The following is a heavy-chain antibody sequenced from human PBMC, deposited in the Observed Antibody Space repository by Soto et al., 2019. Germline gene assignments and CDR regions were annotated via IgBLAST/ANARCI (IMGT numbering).Heavy chain of an antibody. CDR1: GGSFSGYY. CDR3: ARVGGYCSSTSCPKSDYYYYYMDV. D-gene: IGHD2-2*01. J-gene: IGHJ6*03. Sequence: SETLSLTCAVYGGSFSGYYWSWIRQPPGKGLEWIGEINHSGSTNYNPSLKSRVTISVDTSKNQFSLKLSSVTAADTAVYYCARVGGYCSSTSCPKSDYYYYYMDVWGKGTTVTV. CDR2: INHSGST. V-gene: IGHV4-34*01.